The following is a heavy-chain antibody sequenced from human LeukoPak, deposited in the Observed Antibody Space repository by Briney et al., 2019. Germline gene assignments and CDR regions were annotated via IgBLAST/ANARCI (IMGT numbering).Heavy chain of an antibody. Sequence: GGSLRLSCAGSGFTFRSYAMSWVRQSPVKGLEWVSAISDSGDGTYYTDSVKARFTISRDNSKNTVYLEMSSLRAEDTAVYYCVREVSAWPKNWFDPWGQGTLVTVSS. CDR3: VREVSAWPKNWFDP. J-gene: IGHJ5*02. D-gene: IGHD3-3*01. V-gene: IGHV3-23*01. CDR2: ISDSGDGT. CDR1: GFTFRSYA.